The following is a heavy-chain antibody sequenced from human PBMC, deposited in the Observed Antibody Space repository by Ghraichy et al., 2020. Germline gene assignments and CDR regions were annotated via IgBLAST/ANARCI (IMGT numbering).Heavy chain of an antibody. V-gene: IGHV4-39*01. CDR2: IYYSGST. Sequence: SETLSLTCTVSGGSISSSSYYWGWIRQPPGKGLEWIGSIYYSGSTYYNPSLKSRVTISVDTSKNRFSLKLSSVTAADTAVYYCARPCLGSEPAGDWFDPWGQGTLVTVSS. D-gene: IGHD3-10*02. CDR1: GGSISSSSYY. CDR3: ARPCLGSEPAGDWFDP. J-gene: IGHJ5*02.